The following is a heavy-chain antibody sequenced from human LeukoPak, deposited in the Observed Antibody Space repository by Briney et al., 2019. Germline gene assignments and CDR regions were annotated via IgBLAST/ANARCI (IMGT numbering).Heavy chain of an antibody. Sequence: GGSLRLSCAASGFTFSSYEMNWVRQAPGKGLEWVGRIKSKTDGGTTDYAAPVKGRFTISRDDSKNTLYLQMNSLKTEDTAVYYCTTEYYYDSSPRENGGNDYWGQGTLVTVSS. V-gene: IGHV3-15*01. CDR3: TTEYYYDSSPRENGGNDY. CDR2: IKSKTDGGTT. D-gene: IGHD3-22*01. J-gene: IGHJ4*02. CDR1: GFTFSSYE.